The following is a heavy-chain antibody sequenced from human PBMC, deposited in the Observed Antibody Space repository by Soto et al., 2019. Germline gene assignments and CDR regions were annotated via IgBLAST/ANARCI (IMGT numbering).Heavy chain of an antibody. D-gene: IGHD6-6*01. CDR2: IYYSGST. CDR3: ATRRIAALNWFDP. CDR1: GGSICSSSYY. J-gene: IGHJ5*02. Sequence: SETLSLTCTVSGGSICSSSYYWGWIRQPPGKGLEWIGSIYYSGSTYYNPSLKSRVTISVDTSKNQFSLKLSSVTAADTAVYYCATRRIAALNWFDPWGQGTLVTVSS. V-gene: IGHV4-39*01.